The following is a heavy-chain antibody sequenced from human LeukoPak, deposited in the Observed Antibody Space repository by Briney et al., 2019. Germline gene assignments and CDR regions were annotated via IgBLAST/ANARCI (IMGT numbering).Heavy chain of an antibody. D-gene: IGHD3-10*01. J-gene: IGHJ6*03. CDR2: ISAYNGNT. CDR1: GYTFTSYG. CDR3: ARRRVGFSYGSGSYLDVYYYYYMDV. Sequence: GASVMVSCKASGYTFTSYGISWVRQAPGQGLEWMGWISAYNGNTNYAQKLQGRVTMTTDTSTSTAYMELRSLRSDDTAVYYCARRRVGFSYGSGSYLDVYYYYYMDVWGKGTTVTISS. V-gene: IGHV1-18*01.